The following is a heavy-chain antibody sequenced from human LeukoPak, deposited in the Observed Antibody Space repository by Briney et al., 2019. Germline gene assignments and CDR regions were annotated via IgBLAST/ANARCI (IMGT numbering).Heavy chain of an antibody. J-gene: IGHJ4*02. CDR3: ARVVVRGAFDY. CDR1: GDSISSRSYY. V-gene: IGHV4-39*07. D-gene: IGHD3-10*01. Sequence: SETLSLTCTVSGDSISSRSYYWGWIRQPPGKGLEWIGSIYYNEGTYYNPSLKSRVTISIDTSKNQFSLKLNFVTAADTAVYYCARVVVRGAFDYWGQGTLVTVSS. CDR2: IYYNEGT.